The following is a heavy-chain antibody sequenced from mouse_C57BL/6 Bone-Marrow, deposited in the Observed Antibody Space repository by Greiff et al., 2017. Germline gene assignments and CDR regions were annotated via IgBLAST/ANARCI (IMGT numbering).Heavy chain of an antibody. CDR2: ISSGGDYI. Sequence: EVQRVESGDGLVKPGASLKLSCAASGFTFSSYAMSWVRQTPEKRLEWVAYISSGGDYIYYADTVKGRFTISRDNARNTLYLHMSSQNSEDTAMYYCTSSRHRNAMDYWGQGTSVTVSS. CDR3: TSSRHRNAMDY. CDR1: GFTFSSYA. V-gene: IGHV5-9-1*02. J-gene: IGHJ4*01.